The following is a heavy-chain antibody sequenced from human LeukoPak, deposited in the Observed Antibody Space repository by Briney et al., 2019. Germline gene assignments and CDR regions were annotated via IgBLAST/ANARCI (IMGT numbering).Heavy chain of an antibody. CDR2: IWYDGSNK. V-gene: IGHV3-33*01. D-gene: IGHD3-22*01. CDR3: ARGTNYYDSSGYYFDY. J-gene: IGHJ4*02. CDR1: GFTFSSYG. Sequence: GRSLRLSCAASGFTFSSYGMHWVRQAPGKGLEWVAVIWYDGSNKYYADSVKGRFTISRDNSKNPLYLQMNSLRAEDTAVYYCARGTNYYDSSGYYFDYWGQGPLVTVSS.